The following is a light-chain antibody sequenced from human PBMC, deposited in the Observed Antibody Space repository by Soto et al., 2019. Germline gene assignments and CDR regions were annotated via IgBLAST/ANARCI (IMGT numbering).Light chain of an antibody. CDR1: QRLLSSSNNKNY. V-gene: IGKV4-1*01. J-gene: IGKJ4*01. Sequence: DIVMTQSPDSLAVSLGERATINCKSSQRLLSSSNNKNYLSWYQQKTGQAPKALIYWASTRESGVPDRFSGSGSGTDFTLTISSLQAEDVAVYYCQKYNSSPLTFGGGTKVEIK. CDR2: WAS. CDR3: QKYNSSPLT.